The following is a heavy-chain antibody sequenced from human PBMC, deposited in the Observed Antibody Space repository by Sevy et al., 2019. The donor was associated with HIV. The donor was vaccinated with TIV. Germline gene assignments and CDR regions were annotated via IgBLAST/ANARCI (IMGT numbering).Heavy chain of an antibody. D-gene: IGHD6-13*01. CDR2: IYTSGST. V-gene: IGHV4-4*07. CDR1: GGSISSYY. CDR3: ARERAGIAAAGTGYYFDC. J-gene: IGHJ4*02. Sequence: SETLSLTCTVSGGSISSYYWSLIRQPAGKGLEWIGRIYTSGSTNYNPSHKSRDTMSVDTSKNQFSLKLSSVTAADTAVYYCARERAGIAAAGTGYYFDCWGQGTLVTVSS.